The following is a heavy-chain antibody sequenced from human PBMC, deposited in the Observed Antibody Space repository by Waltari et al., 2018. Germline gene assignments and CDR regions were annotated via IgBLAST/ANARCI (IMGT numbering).Heavy chain of an antibody. CDR2: ISHDGSTT. CDR1: GFSFSTYV. V-gene: IGHV3-74*01. Sequence: EVLLLGSGGGLGKLGGSLGLSCAAPGFSFSTYVMHWVRQAPGKGLVWVSRISHDGSTTTYGDSVKGRFTVSRDNAKNTLYLQMNSLRAEDTAVYYCTRDRDWVLFDYWGQGTLVTVSS. J-gene: IGHJ4*02. D-gene: IGHD2-21*02. CDR3: TRDRDWVLFDY.